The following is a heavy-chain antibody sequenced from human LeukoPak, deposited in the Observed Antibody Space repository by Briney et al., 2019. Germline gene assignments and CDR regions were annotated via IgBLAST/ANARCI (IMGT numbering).Heavy chain of an antibody. V-gene: IGHV1-2*02. CDR3: ARDSGSIYYYYYMDV. CDR1: GYTFTGYY. J-gene: IGHJ6*03. D-gene: IGHD1-26*01. Sequence: ASVKVSCKASGYTFTGYYMHWVRQAPGQGLEWMGWINPNSGGTNYAQKFQGRVTMTRDTSISTAYMELSRLRSDDTAVYYCARDSGSIYYYYYMDVWGKGTTVTVS. CDR2: INPNSGGT.